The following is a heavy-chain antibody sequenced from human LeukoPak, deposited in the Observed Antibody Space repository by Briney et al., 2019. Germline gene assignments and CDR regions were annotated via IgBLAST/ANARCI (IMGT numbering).Heavy chain of an antibody. V-gene: IGHV1-8*03. CDR1: GYTFTSYD. CDR2: MNPNSGNT. D-gene: IGHD4-11*01. J-gene: IGHJ6*03. CDR3: ARLGYSNYGLYYYYYYYMDV. Sequence: ASVKVSCKASGYTFTSYDINWVRQATGQGLEWMGWMNPNSGNTGYAQKFQGRVTITRNTSISTAYMELSSLRSEDTAVYYCARLGYSNYGLYYYYYYYMDVWGKGTTVTVSS.